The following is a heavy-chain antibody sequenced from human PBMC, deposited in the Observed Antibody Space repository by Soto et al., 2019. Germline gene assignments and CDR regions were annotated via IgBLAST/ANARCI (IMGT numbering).Heavy chain of an antibody. J-gene: IGHJ4*02. D-gene: IGHD3-10*01. CDR3: ARGPELLWFGELLQADY. CDR1: GYTFTSYA. CDR2: INAGNGNT. Sequence: ASVKVSCKASGYTFTSYAMHWVRQAPGQRLEWMGWINAGNGNTKYSQKFQGRVTITRDTSASTAYMELSSLRSEDTAVYYCARGPELLWFGELLQADYWGQGTLVTVSS. V-gene: IGHV1-3*01.